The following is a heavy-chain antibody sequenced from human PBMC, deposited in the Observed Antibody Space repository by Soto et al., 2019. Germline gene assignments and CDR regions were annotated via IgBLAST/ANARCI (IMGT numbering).Heavy chain of an antibody. V-gene: IGHV1-2*02. D-gene: IGHD6-19*01. CDR3: ARDGRYSSGWYDFDY. CDR1: GYTFTVYY. Sequence: ASVKVSGKASGYTFTVYYMHWVRQAPGQGLDWMGWINPNSGGTNYAQKCQGRVTMTRDTSISTAYMELSRLRSDDTAVYYCARDGRYSSGWYDFDYWGQGTLVTVSS. J-gene: IGHJ4*02. CDR2: INPNSGGT.